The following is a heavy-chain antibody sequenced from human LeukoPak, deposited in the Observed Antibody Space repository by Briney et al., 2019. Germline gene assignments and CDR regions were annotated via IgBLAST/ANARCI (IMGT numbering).Heavy chain of an antibody. CDR1: GLPFSSDG. CDR3: PSGGHTRGTIEY. Sequence: GGSLSLSCAAPGLPFSSDGLYWVGQTPDKGLHWVAYLRKDATYSNYADSVRGRFTISRDNSTNTLNLQMRGLRVEDRAVYSCPSGGHTRGTIEYWGQGTLVTVSS. CDR2: LRKDATYS. J-gene: IGHJ4*02. D-gene: IGHD4-17*01. V-gene: IGHV3-30*02.